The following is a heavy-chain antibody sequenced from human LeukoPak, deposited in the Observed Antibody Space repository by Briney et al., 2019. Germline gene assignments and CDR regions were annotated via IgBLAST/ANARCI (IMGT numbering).Heavy chain of an antibody. CDR3: ARWPYSSSYYFDY. Sequence: GGSLRLSCAASGFIFSDYNMNWVRQSPEKGLEWVSSITSGTTYIYYADSVRGRFTLSRDNAKNSLYLQMNRLRAEDTAVYYCARWPYSSSYYFDYWGQGTLVTVSS. J-gene: IGHJ4*02. D-gene: IGHD6-6*01. CDR2: ITSGTTYI. CDR1: GFIFSDYN. V-gene: IGHV3-21*01.